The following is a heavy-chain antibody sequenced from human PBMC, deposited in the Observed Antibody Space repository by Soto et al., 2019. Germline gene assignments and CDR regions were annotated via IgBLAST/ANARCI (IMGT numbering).Heavy chain of an antibody. J-gene: IGHJ4*02. D-gene: IGHD2-15*01. CDR2: IYYSGST. CDR3: ARRWGRSFDY. V-gene: IGHV4-59*08. CDR1: GASIINYF. Sequence: LSLTCNVSGASIINYFWSWIRQPPGKGLEWIGYIYYSGSTSYDPSLKSRVTISVDTSKNQFSLKLSSVTAADTAVYYCARRWGRSFDYWGQGTLVTVSS.